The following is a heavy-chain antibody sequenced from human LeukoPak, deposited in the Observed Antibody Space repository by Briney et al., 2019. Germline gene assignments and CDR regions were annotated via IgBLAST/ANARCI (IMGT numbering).Heavy chain of an antibody. Sequence: GGSLRLSCAASGFTFSSYWMHCVRQAPGKGLVWVSRINSDGSSTSYADSVKGRFTISRDNAKNTLYLQMNSLRAEDTAVYYCARERGDFWSGYYTSLGYWGQGTLVTVSS. V-gene: IGHV3-74*01. CDR3: ARERGDFWSGYYTSLGY. J-gene: IGHJ4*02. CDR2: INSDGSST. CDR1: GFTFSSYW. D-gene: IGHD3-3*01.